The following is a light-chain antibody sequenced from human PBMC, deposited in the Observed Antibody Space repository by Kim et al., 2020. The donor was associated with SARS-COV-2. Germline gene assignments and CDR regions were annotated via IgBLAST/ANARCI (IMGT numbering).Light chain of an antibody. Sequence: SPRERVTLSCRASQRISSNLAWYQQKPGQSPRLLIYGASTRATGMPDRFSGSGSGTEFTLTISSLRSEDVAVYFCQQYNNWPPDYTFGQGTKLEI. CDR2: GAS. J-gene: IGKJ2*01. V-gene: IGKV3-15*01. CDR3: QQYNNWPPDYT. CDR1: QRISSN.